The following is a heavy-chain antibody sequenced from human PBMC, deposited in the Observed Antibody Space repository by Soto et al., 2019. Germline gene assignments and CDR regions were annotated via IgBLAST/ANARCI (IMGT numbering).Heavy chain of an antibody. D-gene: IGHD5-18*01. J-gene: IGHJ4*02. CDR1: GGTFSSYA. V-gene: IGHV1-69*13. CDR3: ATPIGGGYSYGPFDY. Sequence: GASVKVSCKASGGTFSSYAISWVRQAPGQGLEWMGGIIPIFDTANYAQKFQGRVTITADESTSTAYMELSSLRSEDTAVYYCATPIGGGYSYGPFDYWGQGTLVTVSS. CDR2: IIPIFDTA.